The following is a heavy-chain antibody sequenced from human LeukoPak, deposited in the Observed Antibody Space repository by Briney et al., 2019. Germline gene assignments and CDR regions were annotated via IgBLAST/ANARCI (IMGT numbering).Heavy chain of an antibody. CDR3: ARDRSTRSYYYMDV. CDR2: INPNSGGT. J-gene: IGHJ6*03. CDR1: GYTFTGYY. D-gene: IGHD2-2*01. V-gene: IGHV1-2*02. Sequence: ASVKVSCKASGYTFTGYYMHWVRQAPGQGLEWMGWINPNSGGTNYAQKFQGRVTMTRDTSISTAYMELSRLRSDDTAVYYCARDRSTRSYYYMDVWGKGTTVTVSS.